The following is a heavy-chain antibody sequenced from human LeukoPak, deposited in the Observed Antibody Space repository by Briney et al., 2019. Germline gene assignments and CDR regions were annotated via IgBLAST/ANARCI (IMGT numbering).Heavy chain of an antibody. CDR2: INTDGSST. V-gene: IGHV3-74*03. Sequence: GGSLRLSCAASGFTFSSYWMHWLRQTPGKGLVWVSRINTDGSSTTYADSVKGRFTISRDNSKNTLYLQMNSLRAEDTAVYYCARAPEVYYCDSSGYGGFDYWGQGTLVTVSS. CDR3: ARAPEVYYCDSSGYGGFDY. D-gene: IGHD3-22*01. J-gene: IGHJ4*02. CDR1: GFTFSSYW.